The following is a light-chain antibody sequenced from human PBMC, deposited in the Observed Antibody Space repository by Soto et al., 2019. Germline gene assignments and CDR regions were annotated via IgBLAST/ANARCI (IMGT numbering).Light chain of an antibody. V-gene: IGLV2-14*03. CDR3: GSYTTSSNYV. Sequence: ALTQPASVSGSPGQSITISCTGTISGVGSYNYVSWYQQYPGKAPKLMIYDVSTRPSGVSDRFSGSKSGNTGSLTISGLRAEDEADYYCGSYTTSSNYVFGTGTKVTV. J-gene: IGLJ1*01. CDR1: ISGVGSYNY. CDR2: DVS.